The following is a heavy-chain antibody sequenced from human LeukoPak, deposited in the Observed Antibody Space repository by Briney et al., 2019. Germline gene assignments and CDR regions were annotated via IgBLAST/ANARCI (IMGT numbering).Heavy chain of an antibody. CDR3: ARRLRMIRYYDSSGYYFDY. Sequence: KPSETLSLXCAVYGGSFSGYYWSWIRQPPGKALEWIGEINHSGSTNYNPSLKSRVTISVDTSKNQFSLKLSSVTAADTAVYYCARRLRMIRYYDSSGYYFDYWGQGTLVTVSS. D-gene: IGHD3-22*01. J-gene: IGHJ4*02. CDR2: INHSGST. V-gene: IGHV4-34*01. CDR1: GGSFSGYY.